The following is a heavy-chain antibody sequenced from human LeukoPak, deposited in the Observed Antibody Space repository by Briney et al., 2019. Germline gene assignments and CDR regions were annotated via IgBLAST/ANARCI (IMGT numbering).Heavy chain of an antibody. CDR2: IYYSGST. CDR1: GASINSYY. J-gene: IGHJ4*02. V-gene: IGHV4-59*01. Sequence: SETLPLTCTVSGASINSYYWSWIRQPPGKGLEWIGYIYYSGSTNYNPSLKSRVTISVDTSKNQFSLKLSSVTAADTAVYYCASVGYGDYVWGQGTLVTVSS. CDR3: ASVGYGDYV. D-gene: IGHD4-17*01.